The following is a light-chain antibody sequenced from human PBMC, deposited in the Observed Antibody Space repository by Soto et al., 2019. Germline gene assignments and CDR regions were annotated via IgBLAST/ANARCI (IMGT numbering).Light chain of an antibody. J-gene: IGLJ3*02. CDR3: QSYDSSLSGWV. CDR2: GNS. V-gene: IGLV1-40*01. CDR1: SSNIGAGYD. Sequence: QSVLTRPPSVSGAPGQRVTISCTGSSSNIGAGYDVHWYQQLPGTAPKLLIYGNSNRPSGVPDRFSGSKSGTSASLAITGLRAEDEADYYCQSYDSSLSGWVFGGGTKLTVL.